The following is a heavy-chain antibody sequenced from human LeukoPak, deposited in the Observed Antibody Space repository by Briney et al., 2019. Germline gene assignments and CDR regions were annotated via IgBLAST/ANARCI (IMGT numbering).Heavy chain of an antibody. J-gene: IGHJ3*02. Sequence: GGSLRLSCAASGFTFDDYAMHWVRQAPGKGLERVSGISWNSGSIGYVDSVKGRFTISRDNAKNLLYLQMNSLRVEDTAVYFCARLSSWVFEIWGQGTMVTVSS. CDR2: ISWNSGSI. D-gene: IGHD2-21*02. V-gene: IGHV3-9*01. CDR3: ARLSSWVFEI. CDR1: GFTFDDYA.